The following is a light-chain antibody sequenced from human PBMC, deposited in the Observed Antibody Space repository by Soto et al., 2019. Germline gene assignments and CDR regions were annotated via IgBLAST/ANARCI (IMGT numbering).Light chain of an antibody. J-gene: IGKJ2*01. V-gene: IGKV1-5*03. CDR2: KAS. CDR3: QQYNSYPYT. CDR1: QNIRTW. Sequence: DIQMTQSPSTLSASVGDRVTITCRASQNIRTWLAWYQQKPGKAPKLLIYKASSLQSGVPSRFSGSGSGTDFTLTISRLQPDDFATYYCQQYNSYPYTFGQGTKLEIK.